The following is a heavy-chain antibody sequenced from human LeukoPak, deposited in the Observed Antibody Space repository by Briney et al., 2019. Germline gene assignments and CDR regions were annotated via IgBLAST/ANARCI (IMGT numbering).Heavy chain of an antibody. V-gene: IGHV5-51*01. CDR3: ARRNDWYFDL. J-gene: IGHJ2*01. Sequence: GEXLKISCKGSGYSFTSYWIGWVRQMPGKGLEWMGIIYPGDSDTRFSPSFQGQVTTSADKSISTAYLQWSSLKASDTAMYYCARRNDWYFDLWGRGTLVTVSS. CDR2: IYPGDSDT. CDR1: GYSFTSYW. D-gene: IGHD2-21*01.